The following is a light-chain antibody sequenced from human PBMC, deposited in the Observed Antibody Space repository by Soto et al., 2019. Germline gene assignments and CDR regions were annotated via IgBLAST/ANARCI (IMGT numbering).Light chain of an antibody. CDR2: AAS. CDR1: QGINDY. J-gene: IGKJ1*01. CDR3: QQSYNFPRT. Sequence: DIQMTQSPSSLSASVGDRVTITCRTSQGINDYLNWYQMKPGEAPKLLIYAASALQSGIPSRFSSSASGTEFTLTITSLQPEDFATYYCQQSYNFPRTFGQGTKVEVK. V-gene: IGKV1-39*01.